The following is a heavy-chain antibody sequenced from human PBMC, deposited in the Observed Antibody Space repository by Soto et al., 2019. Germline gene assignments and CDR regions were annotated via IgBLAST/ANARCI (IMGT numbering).Heavy chain of an antibody. J-gene: IGHJ4*02. CDR1: GDSVSSNSAV. CDR3: ATGILTIDY. CDR2: TYYRSKWRT. V-gene: IGHV6-1*01. Sequence: PSQTLSLTCAISGDSVSSNSAVWNWIRQSPSRGLEWLGRTYYRSKWRTEYAESVKSRITVNPDTSKNQFSLQLTSVTPEDTAVYYCATGILTIDYWGQGTLVTVSS. D-gene: IGHD3-9*01.